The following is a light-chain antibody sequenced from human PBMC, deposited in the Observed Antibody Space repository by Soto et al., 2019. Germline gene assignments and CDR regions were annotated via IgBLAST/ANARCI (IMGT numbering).Light chain of an antibody. CDR3: AAWDDSLRGVV. CDR2: RNN. J-gene: IGLJ2*01. CDR1: SSNIGSNY. V-gene: IGLV1-47*01. Sequence: QLVLTQPPSASGTPGQRVTISCSGSSSNIGSNYVYWYQQFPGMAPKLLIYRNNQRPSGVPDRISGSKSDTSASLAISGLRSEDEADYYCAAWDDSLRGVVFGEGTKLTVL.